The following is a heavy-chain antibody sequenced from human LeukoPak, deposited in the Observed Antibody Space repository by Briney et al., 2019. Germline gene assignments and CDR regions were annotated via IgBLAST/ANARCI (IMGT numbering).Heavy chain of an antibody. Sequence: ASVKVSCKASGYIFTSYYINWVRQAPGQGLEWMGWISGYNGRTDYAQMLQGRVTMTTDTSTSTAYMEWRGLTSDDTAVYYCARGDNYKMLYYFEYWGQGTLVAVSS. CDR2: ISGYNGRT. CDR3: ARGDNYKMLYYFEY. CDR1: GYIFTSYY. J-gene: IGHJ4*02. D-gene: IGHD1-1*01. V-gene: IGHV1-18*01.